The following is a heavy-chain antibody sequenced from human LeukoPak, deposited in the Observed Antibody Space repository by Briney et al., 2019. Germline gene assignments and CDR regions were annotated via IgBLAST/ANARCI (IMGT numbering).Heavy chain of an antibody. Sequence: GGSLRLSCAASGFTSSSYAMSWVRQAPGKGLEWVSAISGSGGSTYYADSVKGRFTISRDNSKNTLYLQMNSLRAEDTAVYYCAKPLRGGSYGLPLDYWGQGTLVTVSS. J-gene: IGHJ4*02. V-gene: IGHV3-23*01. D-gene: IGHD1-26*01. CDR3: AKPLRGGSYGLPLDY. CDR1: GFTSSSYA. CDR2: ISGSGGST.